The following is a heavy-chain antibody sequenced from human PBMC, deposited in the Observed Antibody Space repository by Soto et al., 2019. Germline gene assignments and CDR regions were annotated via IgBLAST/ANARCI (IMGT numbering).Heavy chain of an antibody. CDR1: GGSISISTYH. V-gene: IGHV4-39*01. D-gene: IGHD6-13*01. CDR2: ITYSGST. Sequence: TLSLTCTVSGGSISISTYHWGRIRQPPGRGLEWIGSITYSGSTYYNPSFKSRVTISVDASENQFSLKLSSVTAADTAVYYCARHIAAASQWQVDYMDVWGKGTTVTVAS. CDR3: ARHIAAASQWQVDYMDV. J-gene: IGHJ6*03.